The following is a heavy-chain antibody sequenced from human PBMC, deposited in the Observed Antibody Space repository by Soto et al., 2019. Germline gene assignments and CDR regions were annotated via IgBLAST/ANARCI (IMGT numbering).Heavy chain of an antibody. CDR1: GFTVSSNY. CDR2: IYSGGST. D-gene: IGHD3-22*01. J-gene: IGHJ4*02. V-gene: IGHV3-53*01. CDR3: AREFYYDSSGYSDY. Sequence: GGSLRLSCAASGFTVSSNYMSWVRQAPGKGLEWVSVIYSGGSTYYADSVKGRFTISRDNSKNTLYLQMNSLRAEDTAVYYCAREFYYDSSGYSDYWGQGTLVTVS.